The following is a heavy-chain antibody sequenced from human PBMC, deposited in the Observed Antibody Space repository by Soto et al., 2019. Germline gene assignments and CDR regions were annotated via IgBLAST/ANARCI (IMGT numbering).Heavy chain of an antibody. CDR1: GGSISSSSYY. V-gene: IGHV4-39*02. D-gene: IGHD6-13*01. CDR3: ARDSSSWTNYGMDV. CDR2: IYYSGST. Sequence: SETLSLTCTVSGGSISSSSYYWGWIRQPPGKGLEWIGSIYYSGSTYYNPSLKSRVTISVDTSKNQFSLKLSSVTAADTAVYYCARDSSSWTNYGMDVWGQGTTVTVSS. J-gene: IGHJ6*02.